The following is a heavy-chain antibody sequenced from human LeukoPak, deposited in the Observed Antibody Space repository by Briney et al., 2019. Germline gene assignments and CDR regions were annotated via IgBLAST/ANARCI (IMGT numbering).Heavy chain of an antibody. J-gene: IGHJ4*02. CDR3: ARDQYDTWSRRGNFVS. D-gene: IGHD3-3*01. CDR1: GFTFSSYA. Sequence: GGSLRLSCAASGFTFSSYAMSWVRQAPGRGLERVANIKLDGSEKNYVDSVKSRFTISRDNTKNSLYLQMNSQRVEDTAVFFCARDQYDTWSRRGNFVSWGQGTLVIVSS. CDR2: IKLDGSEK. V-gene: IGHV3-7*03.